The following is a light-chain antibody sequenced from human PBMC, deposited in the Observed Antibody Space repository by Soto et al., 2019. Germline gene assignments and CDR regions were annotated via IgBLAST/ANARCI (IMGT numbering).Light chain of an antibody. Sequence: EIVLTQSPGTLSLSPGERATLSCRASQGVSSTYLAWFQQKPGQAPRLLVYDVSTRATGIPDRFRGSGSGTDFTLTISRLEPEEFAVYYCQQYVTSPPKLTFGGGTKVEIK. CDR2: DVS. CDR3: QQYVTSPPKLT. J-gene: IGKJ4*01. V-gene: IGKV3-20*01. CDR1: QGVSSTY.